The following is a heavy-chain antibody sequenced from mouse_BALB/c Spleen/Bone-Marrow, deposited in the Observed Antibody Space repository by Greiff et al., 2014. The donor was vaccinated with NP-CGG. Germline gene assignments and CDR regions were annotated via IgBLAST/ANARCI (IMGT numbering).Heavy chain of an antibody. D-gene: IGHD1-1*01. Sequence: VQLKHSGAELVKPGASVKLSCTASGFNIKDTYMHWVKQRPEQGPEWIGRIDPANGNTKYDPKFQGKATITADTSSNTAYLQLSSLTSEDTAVYYCAMYYYGSSLFAYWGQGTLVTVSA. V-gene: IGHV14-3*02. CDR3: AMYYYGSSLFAY. CDR2: IDPANGNT. J-gene: IGHJ3*01. CDR1: GFNIKDTY.